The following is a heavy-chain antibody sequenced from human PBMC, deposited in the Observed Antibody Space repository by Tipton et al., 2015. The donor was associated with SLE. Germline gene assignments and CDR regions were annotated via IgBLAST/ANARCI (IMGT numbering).Heavy chain of an antibody. CDR2: IRYDGSNE. D-gene: IGHD3-3*01. CDR1: GFTVSSNY. J-gene: IGHJ4*02. V-gene: IGHV3-30*02. CDR3: AGSRFLKWLCYIDY. Sequence: SLRLSCAASGFTVSSNYMSWVRQAPGKGLEWVAFIRYDGSNEYYADSVQGRFTISRDNSKNTLYLQMNSLRAEDTAVYFCAGSRFLKWLCYIDYWGQGTQVTVSS.